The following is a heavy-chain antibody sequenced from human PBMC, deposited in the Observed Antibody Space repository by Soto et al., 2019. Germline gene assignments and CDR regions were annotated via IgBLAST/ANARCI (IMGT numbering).Heavy chain of an antibody. CDR3: APVPPRIVVVLAEFPT. CDR1: GTSISSSYW. J-gene: IGHJ4*02. D-gene: IGHD2-21*01. Sequence: QVQLKQSGPGLVRPSGTLSLTCRVSGTSISSSYWWAWVRQSPGKGLEWIGEIYHNGITNYNPSLXGXAXMXXDKSNNQFSLKLTSVTAADTAVYYCAPVPPRIVVVLAEFPTWGQGTLVTVSS. CDR2: IYHNGIT. V-gene: IGHV4-4*02.